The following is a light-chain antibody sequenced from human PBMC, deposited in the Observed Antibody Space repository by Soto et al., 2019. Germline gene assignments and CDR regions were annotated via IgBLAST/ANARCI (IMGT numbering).Light chain of an antibody. CDR2: DNE. CDR3: GSWGSSVTGSFYV. Sequence: QSVLTHPPPVSAAPGQTITISCSGDTSNIASNYVSWYQQVPGKAPKLLIYDNENRPSGIPDLVSGSRSGTSATLAITGLQTGYEAIYYCGSWGSSVTGSFYVFGSATKLTVL. CDR1: TSNIASNY. J-gene: IGLJ1*01. V-gene: IGLV1-51*01.